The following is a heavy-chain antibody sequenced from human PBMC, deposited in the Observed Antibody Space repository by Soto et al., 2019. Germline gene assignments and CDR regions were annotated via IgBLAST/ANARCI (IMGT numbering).Heavy chain of an antibody. CDR2: IYPGDSDT. Sequence: GESLKISCKGSGYSFTSYWIGWVRQMPGKGLEWMGIIYPGDSDTRYSPSFQGQVTISADKSISTAYLQWSSLKASDTAMYYCASTYYYDSRGWAMDAFDIWGQGTMVTVSS. CDR1: GYSFTSYW. J-gene: IGHJ3*02. D-gene: IGHD3-22*01. CDR3: ASTYYYDSRGWAMDAFDI. V-gene: IGHV5-51*01.